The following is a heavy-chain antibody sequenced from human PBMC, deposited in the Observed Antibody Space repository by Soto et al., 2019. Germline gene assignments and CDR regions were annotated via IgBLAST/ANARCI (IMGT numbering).Heavy chain of an antibody. CDR1: GYNFTSYW. J-gene: IGHJ6*01. D-gene: IGHD2-2*01. V-gene: IGHV5-51*01. CDR2: IYPGDSDT. CDR3: ARQYPAPADGLDV. Sequence: PGESLKISCKGSGYNFTSYWIAWVRQMPGKGLEWIGIIYPGDSDTRYTPSFQGQVTISADKSISTAYLQWSSLKASDTAMYYCARQYPAPADGLDVWGQGTTVNVSS.